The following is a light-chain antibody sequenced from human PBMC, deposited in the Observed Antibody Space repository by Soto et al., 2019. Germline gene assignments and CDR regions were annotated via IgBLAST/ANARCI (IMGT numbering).Light chain of an antibody. CDR3: QQYNSYLWT. CDR2: DAS. V-gene: IGKV1-5*01. CDR1: QSISSS. Sequence: DIQITQSPSTLSASVGDRVTITCPAGQSISSSWAWYQQKPGKAPKLLIYDASSVESGVPSRFSGSGSGTEFTLTISSLQPDDFATYYCQQYNSYLWTFGQGTQVEIK. J-gene: IGKJ1*01.